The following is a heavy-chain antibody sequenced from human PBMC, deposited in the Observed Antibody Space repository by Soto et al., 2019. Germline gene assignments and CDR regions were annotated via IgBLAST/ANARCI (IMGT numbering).Heavy chain of an antibody. CDR1: GFTFSDYW. CDR2: IKFDGSEK. CDR3: VKDGGYCSSSTCYAPRNHYFDS. Sequence: GGSLRLSCEASGFTFSDYWMSWVRQAPGKGPEWVANIKFDGSEKQYVDSVRGRFTISRDNSRSSLSLQMNSLRAGDTAVYYCVKDGGYCSSSTCYAPRNHYFDSWGQGTLVTVSS. V-gene: IGHV3-7*03. D-gene: IGHD2-2*01. J-gene: IGHJ4*02.